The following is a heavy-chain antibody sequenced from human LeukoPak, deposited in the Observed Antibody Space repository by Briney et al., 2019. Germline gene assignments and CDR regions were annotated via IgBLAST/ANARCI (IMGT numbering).Heavy chain of an antibody. D-gene: IGHD3-3*01. CDR2: IYYSGST. CDR3: ASWDYDFWSGYYSRGWFDP. Sequence: PSQTLSLTCTVSGGSISSGGYYWSWIRQHPGKGLEWIGYIYYSGSTYYNPSLKSRVTISVDTSKNQFSLKLSSVTAADTAVYYCASWDYDFWSGYYSRGWFDPWGQGTLVTVSS. CDR1: GGSISSGGYY. J-gene: IGHJ5*02. V-gene: IGHV4-31*03.